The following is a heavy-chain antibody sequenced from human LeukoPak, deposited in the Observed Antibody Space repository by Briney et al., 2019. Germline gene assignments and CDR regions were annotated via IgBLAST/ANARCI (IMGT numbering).Heavy chain of an antibody. CDR2: IYYSGST. Sequence: PSETLSLTCTVSGGSISSYYWSWIRQPPGKGLEWIGYIYYSGSTNYNPSLKSRVTMSVDTSKNQFSLKLSSVTAADTAVYYCASLTVAAYFDYWGQGTLVTVSS. V-gene: IGHV4-59*01. D-gene: IGHD4-23*01. CDR3: ASLTVAAYFDY. J-gene: IGHJ4*02. CDR1: GGSISSYY.